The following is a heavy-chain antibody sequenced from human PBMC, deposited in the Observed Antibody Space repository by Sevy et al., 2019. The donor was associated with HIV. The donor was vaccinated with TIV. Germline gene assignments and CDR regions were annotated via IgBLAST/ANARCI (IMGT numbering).Heavy chain of an antibody. CDR1: GYSFASEG. V-gene: IGHV1-18*01. CDR3: ARVPTYYYGSATYSES. CDR2: IGAYNGNR. J-gene: IGHJ4*02. Sequence: ASVKVSCKASGYSFASEGISWVRQAPGQGLEWMGWIGAYNGNRNSAQKFQARVTMTIDTSTSTAYMELRSLKSDDTAVYYCARVPTYYYGSATYSESWGQGTLVTVSS. D-gene: IGHD3-10*01.